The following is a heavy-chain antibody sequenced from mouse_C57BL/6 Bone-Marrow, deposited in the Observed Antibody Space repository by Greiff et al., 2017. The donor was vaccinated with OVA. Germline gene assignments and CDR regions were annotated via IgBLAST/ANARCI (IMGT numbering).Heavy chain of an antibody. V-gene: IGHV14-3*01. CDR2: IDPANDNT. J-gene: IGHJ4*01. CDR1: GFNIKNTY. Sequence: EVQLQQSVAELVRPGASVKLSCTASGFNIKNTYMHWVKQRPEQGLEWIGRIDPANDNTKYAPKFQGKATMTADPSSNTAYLQLSSLSSEDTAVYCGARGNFGSIFYAMDDGGQGTAVTVSS. CDR3: ARGNFGSIFYAMDD. D-gene: IGHD2-10*02.